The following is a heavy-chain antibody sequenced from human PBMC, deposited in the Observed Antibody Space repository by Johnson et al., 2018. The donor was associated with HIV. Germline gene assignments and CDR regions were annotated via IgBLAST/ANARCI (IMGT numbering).Heavy chain of an antibody. V-gene: IGHV3-30*04. CDR3: AKMSRGRQDAFDI. CDR1: GFTFSSYA. CDR2: ISYDGSNK. Sequence: QVQLVESGGGVVQPGRSLRLSCAASGFTFSSYAMHWVRQAPGKGLEWVAVISYDGSNKYYVDSVKGRFTISRDNSKNTLYLQMNSLRTEDTAVYYCAKMSRGRQDAFDIWGQGAMVSVSA. J-gene: IGHJ3*02. D-gene: IGHD3-16*01.